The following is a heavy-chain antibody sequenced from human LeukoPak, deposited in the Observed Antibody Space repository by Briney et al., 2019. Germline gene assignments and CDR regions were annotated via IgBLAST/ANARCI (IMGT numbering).Heavy chain of an antibody. Sequence: SETLSLTCTVSGGSITNYYWSWVRQPPGKGLEWIGYIHYSGSTNYNPSLKCRVTISLDTSKNQFSLRLTYVTAADTAIYYCASTEWNYARWGQGTLVTVSS. CDR1: GGSITNYY. CDR3: ASTEWNYAR. D-gene: IGHD1-7*01. CDR2: IHYSGST. J-gene: IGHJ4*02. V-gene: IGHV4-59*08.